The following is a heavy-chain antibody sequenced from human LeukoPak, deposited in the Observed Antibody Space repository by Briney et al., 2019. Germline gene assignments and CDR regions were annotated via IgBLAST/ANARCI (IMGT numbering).Heavy chain of an antibody. Sequence: GGSLRLSCAASGFTFSSYAMSWVRQAPGKGLEWVAVIWYDGSNKYYADSVKGRFTISRDNSKNTLYLQMNSLRAEDTAVYYCARSASGSYYNGPDYWGQGTLVTVSS. CDR2: IWYDGSNK. CDR1: GFTFSSYA. CDR3: ARSASGSYYNGPDY. J-gene: IGHJ4*02. V-gene: IGHV3-33*08. D-gene: IGHD3-10*01.